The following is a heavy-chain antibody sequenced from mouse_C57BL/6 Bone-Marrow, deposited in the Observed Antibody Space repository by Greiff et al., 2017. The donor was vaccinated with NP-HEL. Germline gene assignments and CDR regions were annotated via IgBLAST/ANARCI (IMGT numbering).Heavy chain of an antibody. CDR1: GYAFSSSW. CDR2: IYPGDGDT. Sequence: QVQLQQSGPELVKPGASVKISCKASGYAFSSSWMNWVKQRPGKGLEWIGRIYPGDGDTNYNGKFKGKATLTADKSSSTAYMQLSSLTSEDSAVYFCARRGNSSGFWFAYWGQGTLVTVSA. J-gene: IGHJ3*01. D-gene: IGHD3-2*02. CDR3: ARRGNSSGFWFAY. V-gene: IGHV1-82*01.